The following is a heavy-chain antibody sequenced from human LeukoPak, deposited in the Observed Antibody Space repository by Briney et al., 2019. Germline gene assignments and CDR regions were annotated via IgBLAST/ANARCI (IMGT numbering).Heavy chain of an antibody. Sequence: GGSLRLSCAASGFTFSTYIMNRVRQPPGKGLEWVSYINSGSSTIYYADSVKGRFTISRDNAKNSLYLQMNSLRAEDTAVYYCAKGGNWNYAQEVYFDYWGQGTLVTVSS. CDR3: AKGGNWNYAQEVYFDY. D-gene: IGHD1-7*01. CDR1: GFTFSTYI. J-gene: IGHJ4*02. V-gene: IGHV3-48*01. CDR2: INSGSSTI.